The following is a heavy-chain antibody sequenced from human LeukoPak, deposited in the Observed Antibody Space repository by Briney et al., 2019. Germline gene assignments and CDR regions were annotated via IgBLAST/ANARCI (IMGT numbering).Heavy chain of an antibody. CDR3: ATGTLDSSGYYLALQH. J-gene: IGHJ1*01. V-gene: IGHV1-24*01. Sequence: GASVKVSCKVSGYSLTELSMHWVRQAPGKGLEGMGGFDPEDGETIYAQKFQGRVTMTDDTSTDTAYMELSSLKSEDTAVYYCATGTLDSSGYYLALQHWGQGTLVTVSS. CDR2: FDPEDGET. D-gene: IGHD3-22*01. CDR1: GYSLTELS.